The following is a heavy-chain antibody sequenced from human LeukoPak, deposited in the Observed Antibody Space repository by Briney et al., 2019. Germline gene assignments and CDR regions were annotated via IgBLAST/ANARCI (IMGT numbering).Heavy chain of an antibody. J-gene: IGHJ5*02. CDR3: AHSGYYDFWSGYFPGWFDP. D-gene: IGHD3-3*01. V-gene: IGHV2-5*01. CDR1: GFSLSTSGVG. CDR2: IYWNDDK. Sequence: SGPTLVKPTQTLTLTCTFSGFSLSTSGVGVGWIRQPPGKALEWLALIYWNDDKRYSPSLKSRLTITKDTSKNQVVLTMTNMDPVDTATYYCAHSGYYDFWSGYFPGWFDPWGQGTLVTASS.